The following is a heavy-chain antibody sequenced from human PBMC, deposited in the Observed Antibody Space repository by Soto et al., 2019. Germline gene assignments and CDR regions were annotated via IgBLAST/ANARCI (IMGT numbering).Heavy chain of an antibody. D-gene: IGHD6-19*01. CDR3: AKDPRAYSSGWFSPYHFDH. CDR2: ISGSGGST. Sequence: EVQLLESGGGLVQPGGSLRLSCAASGFTFSDYAMSWVPQAPGKGREWVSAISGSGGSTYYADSVKGRFTICRDSSKNTLYLQMINLRAEDTALYYCAKDPRAYSSGWFSPYHFDHWGQGTLVTVSS. J-gene: IGHJ4*02. V-gene: IGHV3-23*01. CDR1: GFTFSDYA.